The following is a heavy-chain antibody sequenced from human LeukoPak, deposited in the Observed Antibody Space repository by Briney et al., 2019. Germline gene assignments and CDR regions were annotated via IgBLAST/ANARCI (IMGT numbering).Heavy chain of an antibody. CDR3: ARGMGYSYGAQYYYYYYGMDV. Sequence: ASVKVSCKASGYTFTSYDINWVRQATGQGLEWMGWMNPNSGNTGYAQKFQGRVTMTRNTSISTAYMELSSLRSEDTAVYYCARGMGYSYGAQYYYYYYGMDVWGQGTTVTASS. D-gene: IGHD5-18*01. CDR2: MNPNSGNT. V-gene: IGHV1-8*01. J-gene: IGHJ6*02. CDR1: GYTFTSYD.